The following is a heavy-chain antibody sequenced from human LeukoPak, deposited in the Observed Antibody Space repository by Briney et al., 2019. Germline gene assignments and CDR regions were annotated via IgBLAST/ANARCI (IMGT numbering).Heavy chain of an antibody. CDR1: GFTFDDYG. CDR2: INWNGGST. CDR3: AKPAKTDYADY. Sequence: PGGSLRLSCAASGFTFDDYGMSWVRQAPGKGLEWVSGINWNGGSTGYADSVKGRFTISRDNSKSTLYLQMNSLRAADTALYYCAKPAKTDYADYWGQGTLVTVSS. J-gene: IGHJ4*02. D-gene: IGHD1-14*01. V-gene: IGHV3-20*04.